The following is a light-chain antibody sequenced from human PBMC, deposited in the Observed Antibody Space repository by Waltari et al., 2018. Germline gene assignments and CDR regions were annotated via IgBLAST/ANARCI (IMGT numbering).Light chain of an antibody. V-gene: IGKV3-20*01. Sequence: VLTQSPGTLSLSPGERATLSCRASQSITNKFFAWYQQKPGQAPRLLIYGASSRAAGIPDRFSGSGSGTDFTLTISRLEPEDSAVYYCQQYGSSVMYTFGQGTKLEIK. CDR1: QSITNKF. CDR2: GAS. CDR3: QQYGSSVMYT. J-gene: IGKJ2*01.